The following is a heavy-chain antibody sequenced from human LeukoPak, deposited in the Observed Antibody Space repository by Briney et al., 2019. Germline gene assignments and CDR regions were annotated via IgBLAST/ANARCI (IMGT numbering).Heavy chain of an antibody. D-gene: IGHD3-10*01. CDR2: IYYSGST. CDR3: ARHDYYGSGSYSYFQN. CDR1: GGSISSCSYY. J-gene: IGHJ1*01. V-gene: IGHV4-39*01. Sequence: SETLSLTCTVSGGSISSCSYYWGWIRQPPGKGLEWIGSIYYSGSTFYNPSLKSRVTISVDTSKNQFFLKLSSVTAADTAVYYCARHDYYGSGSYSYFQNWGQGTLVTVSS.